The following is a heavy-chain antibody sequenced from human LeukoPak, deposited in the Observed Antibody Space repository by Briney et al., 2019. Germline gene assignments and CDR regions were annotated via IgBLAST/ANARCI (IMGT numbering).Heavy chain of an antibody. D-gene: IGHD5-12*01. V-gene: IGHV3-23*01. CDR1: GYTFSSYA. CDR2: VSGSGGST. Sequence: GGSLRLSCAASGYTFSSYAMSWVRQAPGKGLEWVSGVSGSGGSTYYADSVKGRFTISRDNSKNTLYLQMNSLRAEDTAVYYCAKDLDIVATITGNWGQGTLVTVSS. CDR3: AKDLDIVATITGN. J-gene: IGHJ4*02.